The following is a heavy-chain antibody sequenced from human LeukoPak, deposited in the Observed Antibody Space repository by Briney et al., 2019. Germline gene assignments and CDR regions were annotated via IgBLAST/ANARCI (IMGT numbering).Heavy chain of an antibody. D-gene: IGHD6-19*01. Sequence: GRSLRLSCAASGFTFDDYAMHWVRQAPGKGLEWVSGISWNSGSIGYADSVKGRFTISRDNAKNSLYLQMNSLRAEDTALYYCAKADRGYSSGWYGDDAFDIWGQGTMVTVSS. V-gene: IGHV3-9*01. CDR3: AKADRGYSSGWYGDDAFDI. CDR2: ISWNSGSI. CDR1: GFTFDDYA. J-gene: IGHJ3*02.